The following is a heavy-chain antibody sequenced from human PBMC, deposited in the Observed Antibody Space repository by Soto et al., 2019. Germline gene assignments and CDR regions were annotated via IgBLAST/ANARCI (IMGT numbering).Heavy chain of an antibody. CDR3: ARQRTTVVTQAYFDY. CDR2: IYHSGRT. CDR1: GEYISSSGYY. Sequence: SGTLSITCIVSGEYISSSGYYWGWIRPPPGKGLEWIGSIYHSGRTYYNPSLKSRVSISIDTSKNQFSLKLSSVTAADTALYYCARQRTTVVTQAYFDYWGQGALVTVSS. D-gene: IGHD2-21*02. J-gene: IGHJ4*02. V-gene: IGHV4-39*01.